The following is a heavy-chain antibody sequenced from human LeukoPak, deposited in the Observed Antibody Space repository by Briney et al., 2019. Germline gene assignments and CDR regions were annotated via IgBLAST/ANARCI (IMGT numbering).Heavy chain of an antibody. V-gene: IGHV5-51*01. CDR2: IDSGDSDT. J-gene: IGHJ3*02. CDR3: ARSITIFGVVDAFDI. D-gene: IGHD3-3*01. Sequence: GASLKISCKGSGYSFTSYWIGWVRQMLGKGLEWRGIIDSGDSDTRYKPSFQGQVSISVDTSISTAYLQWSSLKASDTAMYYCARSITIFGVVDAFDIWGQGTMVTVSS. CDR1: GYSFTSYW.